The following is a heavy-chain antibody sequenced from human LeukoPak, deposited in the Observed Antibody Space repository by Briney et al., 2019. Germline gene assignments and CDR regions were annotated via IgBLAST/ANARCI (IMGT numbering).Heavy chain of an antibody. V-gene: IGHV4-61*01. Sequence: SETLSLTCTVSGGSISSSSYYWSWIRQPPGKGLEWIGHILYSGSTDYNPSLKSRVTISVDTSKNQFSLKLSSVTAADTAVYYCARAGRYSGYEDYWGQGTLVTVSS. D-gene: IGHD5-12*01. CDR2: ILYSGST. J-gene: IGHJ4*02. CDR3: ARAGRYSGYEDY. CDR1: GGSISSSSYY.